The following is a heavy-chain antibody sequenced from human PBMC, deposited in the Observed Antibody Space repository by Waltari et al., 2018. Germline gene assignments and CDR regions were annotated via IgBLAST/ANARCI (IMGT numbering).Heavy chain of an antibody. Sequence: QVQLVQSGAEVKKPGASVKVSCKVSGYTLTELSMHWVRQAPGKGLEWMGGFDPEDGETIYAQKFQGRVSVAEDTSTDSAYMGLSSLGSEDTAVYYCAAQYSGSYSDYYYGMDVWGQGTTVTVSS. CDR1: GYTLTELS. D-gene: IGHD1-26*01. J-gene: IGHJ6*02. CDR3: AAQYSGSYSDYYYGMDV. V-gene: IGHV1-24*01. CDR2: FDPEDGET.